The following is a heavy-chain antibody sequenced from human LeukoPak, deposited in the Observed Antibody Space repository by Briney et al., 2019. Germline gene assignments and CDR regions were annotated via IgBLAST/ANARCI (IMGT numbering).Heavy chain of an antibody. CDR3: ARSPVVPAALGYYYYGMDV. CDR2: INHSGST. V-gene: IGHV4-34*01. D-gene: IGHD2-2*01. J-gene: IGHJ6*04. CDR1: GASFSGYY. Sequence: PSETLSLTCAVYGASFSGYYWSWIRQPPGKGLEWIGEINHSGSTNYNPSLKSRVTISVDTSKNQFSLKLSSVTAADTAVYYCARSPVVPAALGYYYYGMDVWGKGTTVTVSS.